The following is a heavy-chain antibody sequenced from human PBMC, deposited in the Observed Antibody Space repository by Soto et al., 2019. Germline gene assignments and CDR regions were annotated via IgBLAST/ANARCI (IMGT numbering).Heavy chain of an antibody. CDR1: GFTFRSDA. J-gene: IGHJ4*02. V-gene: IGHV3-23*01. CDR3: AKDLRSTICYAFDY. D-gene: IGHD2-2*01. Sequence: EVQLLESGGGLLQPGGSLSLSCAASGFTFRSDAMSWVRQAPGRELEWVSAIGGRGGSTDYADAVKGRFTISRDNSKKSLFLQMNRLRAEDTPVYYCAKDLRSTICYAFDYWGQGTLVTVSS. CDR2: IGGRGGST.